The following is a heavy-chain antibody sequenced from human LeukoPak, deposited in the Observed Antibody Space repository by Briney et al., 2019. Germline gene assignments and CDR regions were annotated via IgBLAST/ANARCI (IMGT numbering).Heavy chain of an antibody. V-gene: IGHV1-24*01. CDR2: FDPEDGET. Sequence: ASVKVSCKVSGYTLTELSMHWVRQAPGKGLEWMGGFDPEDGETIYAQKFQGRVTMTEDTSTDTDYMELSSLRSEDTAVYYCATGRYGDYSLGYWGQGTLVTASS. D-gene: IGHD4-17*01. CDR1: GYTLTELS. CDR3: ATGRYGDYSLGY. J-gene: IGHJ4*02.